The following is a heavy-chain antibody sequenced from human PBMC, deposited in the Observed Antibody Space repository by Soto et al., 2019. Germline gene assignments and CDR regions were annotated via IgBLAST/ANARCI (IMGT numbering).Heavy chain of an antibody. Sequence: EVQLVESGGGLVQPGGSLRLSCAASGFTFSNFWMTWVRQAPGKGLEWVANIKQDGGEIYYLDSVKGRFTISRDNAKNSLFLQMNSLRDEDTAVYYRARGWAALDSWGQGTLVTISS. D-gene: IGHD6-6*01. CDR3: ARGWAALDS. V-gene: IGHV3-7*03. J-gene: IGHJ4*02. CDR2: IKQDGGEI. CDR1: GFTFSNFW.